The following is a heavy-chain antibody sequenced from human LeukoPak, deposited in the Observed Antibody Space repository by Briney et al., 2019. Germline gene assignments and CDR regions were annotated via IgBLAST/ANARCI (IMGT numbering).Heavy chain of an antibody. V-gene: IGHV4-61*02. CDR3: ARVAGTTSMRYMDV. Sequence: PSETLSLTSTVSGGSISSGSYYWSWIRQPAGKGLEWIGRIYTSGSTNYNPSLKSRVTISVDTSKNQFSLKLSSVTAADTAEYYCARVAGTTSMRYMDVWGKGTTVTVSS. CDR2: IYTSGST. D-gene: IGHD1-1*01. CDR1: GGSISSGSYY. J-gene: IGHJ6*03.